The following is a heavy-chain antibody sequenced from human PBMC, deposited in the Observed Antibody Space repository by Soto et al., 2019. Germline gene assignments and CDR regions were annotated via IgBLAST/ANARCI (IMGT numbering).Heavy chain of an antibody. V-gene: IGHV1-69*01. CDR1: GGTFSSYA. Sequence: QVQLVQSGAEVKKPGSSVKVSCKASGGTFSSYAISWVRQAPGQGLEWMGGIIPIFGTANYAQKFQGRVTITADEFTSTAYMELSSLRSEDTAVYYCAREKGTAAMASGDAFDIWGQGTMVTVSS. D-gene: IGHD5-18*01. J-gene: IGHJ3*02. CDR2: IIPIFGTA. CDR3: AREKGTAAMASGDAFDI.